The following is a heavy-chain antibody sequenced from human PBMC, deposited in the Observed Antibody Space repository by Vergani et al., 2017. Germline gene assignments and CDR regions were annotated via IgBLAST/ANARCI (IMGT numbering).Heavy chain of an antibody. V-gene: IGHV3-30*02. J-gene: IGHJ4*02. CDR2: IQKDGNDK. Sequence: QVQLVESGGGVVQPGESLRLYCAASGFPFSNYGMPWVRQAPGKGLVWVAFIQKDGNDKFYADSVRGRFNISRDISKNTLYLEMNSLSAEDTALYQCVEDHPVFDEWGRGTLVTVS. CDR3: VEDHPVFDE. CDR1: GFPFSNYG.